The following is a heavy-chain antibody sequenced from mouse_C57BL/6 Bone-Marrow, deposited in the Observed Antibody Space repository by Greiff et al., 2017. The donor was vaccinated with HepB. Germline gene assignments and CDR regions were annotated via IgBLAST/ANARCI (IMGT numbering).Heavy chain of an antibody. CDR1: GFNIKDDY. D-gene: IGHD3-2*02. CDR2: IDPENGDT. CDR3: TTRLVLDY. V-gene: IGHV14-4*01. Sequence: EVQLQQSGAELVRPGASVKLSCTASGFNIKDDYMHWVKQRPEQGLEWIGWIDPENGDTEYASKFQGKATITADTSSNTAYLQLSSLTSEDTAVYYCTTRLVLDYWGQGTTLTVSS. J-gene: IGHJ2*01.